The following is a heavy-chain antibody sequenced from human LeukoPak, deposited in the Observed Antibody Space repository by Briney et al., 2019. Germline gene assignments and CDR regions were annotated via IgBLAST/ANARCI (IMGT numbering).Heavy chain of an antibody. V-gene: IGHV4-39*07. D-gene: IGHD4-17*01. CDR1: GGSISSSSYY. CDR2: IYYSGST. J-gene: IGHJ3*02. Sequence: SETLSLTCTVSGGSISSSSYYWGWIRQPPGKGLEWIGSIYYSGSTYYNPSLKSRVTISVDTSKNQFSLKLSSVTAADTAVYYCARADYGDYEASGAFDIWGQGTMVTVSS. CDR3: ARADYGDYEASGAFDI.